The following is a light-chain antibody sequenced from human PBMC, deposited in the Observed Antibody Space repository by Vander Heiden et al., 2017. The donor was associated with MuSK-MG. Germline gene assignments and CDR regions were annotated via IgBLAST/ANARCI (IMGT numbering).Light chain of an antibody. CDR1: QSVSSY. Sequence: EIVLTQSPATLSLSPGERATPSCRASQSVSSYLAWYQQKPGQAPRLLIYDASNRATGIPARFSGSGSGTDFTLTISSLEPEDFAVYYCQQRCNWPPTSGHGTKVDIK. J-gene: IGKJ3*01. CDR2: DAS. CDR3: QQRCNWPPT. V-gene: IGKV3-11*01.